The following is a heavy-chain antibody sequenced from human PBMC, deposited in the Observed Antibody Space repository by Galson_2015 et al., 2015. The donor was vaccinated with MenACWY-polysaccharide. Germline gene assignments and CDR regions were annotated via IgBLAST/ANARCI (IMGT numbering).Heavy chain of an antibody. V-gene: IGHV2-5*02. D-gene: IGHD5-24*01. Sequence: PALVKPTQTLTLTCTFSGFSLSDIGEGVGWIRQPPGKAPEWLALIYWAGDERYSPSLKTRLSITKGASKNPVVLKMTNMDPVDTATYYCVHSHWLQENYFDPWGQGTLVAVSS. CDR3: VHSHWLQENYFDP. CDR1: GFSLSDIGEG. CDR2: IYWAGDE. J-gene: IGHJ5*02.